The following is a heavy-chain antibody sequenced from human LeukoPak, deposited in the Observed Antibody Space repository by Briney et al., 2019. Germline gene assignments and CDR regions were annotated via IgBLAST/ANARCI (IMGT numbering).Heavy chain of an antibody. D-gene: IGHD6-19*01. CDR3: ARGVSIAVAGTGRWFDP. CDR2: ISAYNGNT. Sequence: ASVKVSCKASGYTFTSYGISWVRQAPGQGLEWMGWISAYNGNTNYAQKLQGRVTMTTDTSTSTACMELRSLRSDDTAVYYCARGVSIAVAGTGRWFDPWGQGTLVTVSS. CDR1: GYTFTSYG. V-gene: IGHV1-18*01. J-gene: IGHJ5*02.